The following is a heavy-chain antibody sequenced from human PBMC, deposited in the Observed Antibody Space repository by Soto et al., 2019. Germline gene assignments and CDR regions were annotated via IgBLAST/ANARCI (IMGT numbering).Heavy chain of an antibody. Sequence: SETLSLTCTFSGGSISSGGYYWSWIRQHPGKGLEWIGYIYYSGSTYYNPSLKSRVTISVDTSKNQFSLKLSSVTAADTAVYYCARVGPSRSVFDYWGQGTLVTVSS. V-gene: IGHV4-31*03. D-gene: IGHD6-6*01. CDR3: ARVGPSRSVFDY. J-gene: IGHJ4*02. CDR2: IYYSGST. CDR1: GGSISSGGYY.